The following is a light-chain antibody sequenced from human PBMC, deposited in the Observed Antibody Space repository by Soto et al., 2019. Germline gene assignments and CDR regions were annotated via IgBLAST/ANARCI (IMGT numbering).Light chain of an antibody. CDR1: QSVSSN. V-gene: IGKV3D-15*01. CDR2: RAS. CDR3: QQYGEWPPT. Sequence: EIVMTQSPATLSVSPGERVTLSCRASQSVSSNLAWYQQKPGQAPRLLIHRASTRATGVPDRFSGSGSGAEITLTISSLQSEDFAVYYCQQYGEWPPTFGQGTKVEIK. J-gene: IGKJ1*01.